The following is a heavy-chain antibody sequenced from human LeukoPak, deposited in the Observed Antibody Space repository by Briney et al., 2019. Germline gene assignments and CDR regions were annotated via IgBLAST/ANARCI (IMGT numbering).Heavy chain of an antibody. CDR1: GYSISSGYY. CDR2: IYHSGST. CDR3: VRDLGGGLAVAGPVWFDY. D-gene: IGHD6-19*01. Sequence: SETLSLTCTVSGYSISSGYYWGWIRQPPGKGLEWIGSIYHSGSTYYNPSLKSRVTIPVDTSKNQFSLKLSSVTAADTAVHYCVRDLGGGLAVAGPVWFDYWGQGTLVTVSS. V-gene: IGHV4-38-2*02. J-gene: IGHJ4*02.